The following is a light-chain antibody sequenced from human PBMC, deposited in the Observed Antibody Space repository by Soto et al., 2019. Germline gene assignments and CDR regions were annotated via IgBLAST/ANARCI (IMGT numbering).Light chain of an antibody. Sequence: EIVLTQSPGTLSLSPGGRATLSCRASQSVSRDYLAWYQQKPGRAPRLLIYHASSRATGIPDRFTGSGSGTDFTLTISRLEPEDFAEFYCQQYASSPLTFGGGTKVEIK. V-gene: IGKV3-20*01. CDR1: QSVSRDY. CDR2: HAS. J-gene: IGKJ4*01. CDR3: QQYASSPLT.